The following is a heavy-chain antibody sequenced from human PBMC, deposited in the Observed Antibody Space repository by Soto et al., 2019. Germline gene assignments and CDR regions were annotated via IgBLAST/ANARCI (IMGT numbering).Heavy chain of an antibody. V-gene: IGHV1-69*01. CDR1: GGTFSSYA. J-gene: IGHJ4*02. CDR2: IIPIFGTA. D-gene: IGHD3-22*01. Sequence: QVQLVQSGAEVKKPGSSVKVSCKASGGTFSSYAISWVRQAPGQGLEWMGGIIPIFGTANYAQKFQGRVTIASEESTCTAYRELSSLRAEDTAVYYCARGYYYDSSGYYSNAYYFDYWGQGTLVTVSS. CDR3: ARGYYYDSSGYYSNAYYFDY.